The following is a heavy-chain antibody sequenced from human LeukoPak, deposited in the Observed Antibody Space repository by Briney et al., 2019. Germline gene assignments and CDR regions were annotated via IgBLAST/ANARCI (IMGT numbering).Heavy chain of an antibody. Sequence: SETLSLTCTVSGGSISSYYWSWIRQPPGKGLEWIGYIYYSGSTNYNPSLKSRVTISVDTSKNQFSLKLSSVTAADTAVYYCARNSGYSSRPLFDYWGQGTLGTVSS. J-gene: IGHJ4*02. CDR1: GGSISSYY. CDR3: ARNSGYSSRPLFDY. D-gene: IGHD5-18*01. V-gene: IGHV4-59*01. CDR2: IYYSGST.